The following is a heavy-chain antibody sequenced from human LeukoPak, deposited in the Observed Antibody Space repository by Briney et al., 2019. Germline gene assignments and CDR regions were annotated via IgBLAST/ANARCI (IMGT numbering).Heavy chain of an antibody. Sequence: SETLSLTCAVYGGSFSGYYWSWIRQPPGKGLEWIGEINDSGSTNYNPSLKSRVTISVDTSKNQLSLKLSSVTAADTAVYYCARVAAAGIYYYYGMDVWGQGTVVTVSS. D-gene: IGHD6-13*01. CDR3: ARVAAAGIYYYYGMDV. V-gene: IGHV4-34*01. CDR1: GGSFSGYY. J-gene: IGHJ6*02. CDR2: INDSGST.